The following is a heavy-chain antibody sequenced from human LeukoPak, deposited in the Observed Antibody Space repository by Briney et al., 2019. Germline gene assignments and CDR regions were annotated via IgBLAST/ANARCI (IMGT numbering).Heavy chain of an antibody. CDR2: ISYDGSNK. D-gene: IGHD3/OR15-3a*01. CDR3: ARGLWF. J-gene: IGHJ4*02. Sequence: GGSLRHSCAASGFTFSSYAVHWVRQAPGKGLEWVAVISYDGSNKYYADSVKGRFTISRDNSKNTLYLQMNSLRAEDTAVYYCARGLWFWGQGTLVTVSS. V-gene: IGHV3-30-3*01. CDR1: GFTFSSYA.